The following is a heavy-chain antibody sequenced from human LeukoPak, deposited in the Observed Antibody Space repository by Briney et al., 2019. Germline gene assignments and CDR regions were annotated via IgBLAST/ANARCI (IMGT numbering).Heavy chain of an antibody. CDR2: LTHSGGYT. CDR1: GFTFSSYA. Sequence: GGSLRLSCAASGFTFSSYAMNWVRQAPGKGLEWISSLTHSGGYTCYAESVKGRFTISRDNSKNTLYLQMNSLRAEDTAIYYCAKDIGDSTGYYSDAFDIWGHGTMVTVSS. D-gene: IGHD3-22*01. V-gene: IGHV3-23*01. CDR3: AKDIGDSTGYYSDAFDI. J-gene: IGHJ3*02.